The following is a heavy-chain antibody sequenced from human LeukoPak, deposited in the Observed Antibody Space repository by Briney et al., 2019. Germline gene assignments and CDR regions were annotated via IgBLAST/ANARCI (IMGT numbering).Heavy chain of an antibody. Sequence: GGSLRLSCAASGFTFSNYEMNWVRQAPGRGLEWVSYISSSGTTKYYADSVKGRFTISRDNAKNPLYLQMNSLRVEDTAVYYCATYGSPSYWGQGTLVTVSS. CDR1: GFTFSNYE. CDR3: ATYGSPSY. CDR2: ISSSGTTK. D-gene: IGHD3-10*01. V-gene: IGHV3-48*03. J-gene: IGHJ4*02.